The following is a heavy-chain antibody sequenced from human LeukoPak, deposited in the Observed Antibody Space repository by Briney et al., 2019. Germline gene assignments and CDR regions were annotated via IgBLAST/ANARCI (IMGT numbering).Heavy chain of an antibody. V-gene: IGHV1-24*01. CDR2: FDPEDGET. D-gene: IGHD5-24*01. CDR1: GYTLTELS. Sequence: ASVKVSCKVSGYTLTELSMHWVRQAPGKGLEWMGGFDPEDGETIYAQKFQGRVTMTEDTSTDTAYMELSSLRSEDTAVYYCARDFRRSDGPADAFDIWGQGTMVTVSS. J-gene: IGHJ3*02. CDR3: ARDFRRSDGPADAFDI.